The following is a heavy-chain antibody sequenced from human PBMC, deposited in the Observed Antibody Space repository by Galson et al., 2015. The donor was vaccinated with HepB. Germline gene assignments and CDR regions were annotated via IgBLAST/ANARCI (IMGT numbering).Heavy chain of an antibody. CDR1: GYTLTAYY. CDR3: ARGQEYFAFDI. J-gene: IGHJ3*02. D-gene: IGHD2/OR15-2a*01. V-gene: IGHV1-2*02. CDR2: INPNSGGT. Sequence: CKASGYTLTAYYIHWVRQAPGQGLEWMGWINPNSGGTNYAQNFQGRVTMTRDTSINTAYMELSSLISDDTALYYCARGQEYFAFDIWGQGTMVTVSS.